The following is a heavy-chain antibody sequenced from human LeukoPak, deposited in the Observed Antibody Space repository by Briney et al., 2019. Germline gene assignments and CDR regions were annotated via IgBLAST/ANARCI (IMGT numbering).Heavy chain of an antibody. D-gene: IGHD3-22*01. CDR1: GYTFTGYY. J-gene: IGHJ5*02. CDR3: ARGYYDSSGYYNGTWFDP. CDR2: INPNSGGT. V-gene: IGHV1-2*02. Sequence: ASVRVSCKASGYTFTGYYMHWVRQAPGQGLEWMGWINPNSGGTNYAQKFQGRVTMTRDTSISTAYMELSRLRSDDTAVYYCARGYYDSSGYYNGTWFDPWGQGTLVTVSS.